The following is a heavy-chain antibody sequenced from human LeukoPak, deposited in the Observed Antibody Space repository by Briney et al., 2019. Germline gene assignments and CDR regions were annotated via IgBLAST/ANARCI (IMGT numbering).Heavy chain of an antibody. J-gene: IGHJ4*02. Sequence: GGSLRLSCAASGFTFSSYAMSWVRQAPGKGLEWVSAISGSGGSTYYADSVKGRFTISRDNPKNTLYLQMNSLRAEDTAVYYCAKRNSSGYYYFDYWGQGTLVTVSS. CDR2: ISGSGGST. CDR1: GFTFSSYA. CDR3: AKRNSSGYYYFDY. V-gene: IGHV3-23*01. D-gene: IGHD3-22*01.